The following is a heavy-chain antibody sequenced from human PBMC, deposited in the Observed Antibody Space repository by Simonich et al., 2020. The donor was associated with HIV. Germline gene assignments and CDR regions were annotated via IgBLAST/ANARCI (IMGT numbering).Heavy chain of an antibody. CDR1: GGSCSGYY. CDR2: IKHSGST. CDR3: ARLTAGGLGEYFQH. D-gene: IGHD6-13*01. J-gene: IGHJ1*01. Sequence: QVQLQQWGAGLLKPSETLSLTCAVYGGSCSGYYWSWIRQPPGKGLEWIGEIKHSGSTNYNPSLKSRVTISVDTSKNQFSLKLSSVTAADTAVYYCARLTAGGLGEYFQHWGQGTLVTVSS. V-gene: IGHV4-34*01.